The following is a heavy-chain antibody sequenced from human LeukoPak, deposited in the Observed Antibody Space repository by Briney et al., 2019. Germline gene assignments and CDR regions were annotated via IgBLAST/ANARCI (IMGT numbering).Heavy chain of an antibody. V-gene: IGHV1-69*13. J-gene: IGHJ3*01. CDR2: IIPIFGTA. CDR1: GGTFSIYA. Sequence: SVKVSCKASGGTFSIYAISLVRQAPGQGLEWMGGIIPIFGTANYAQKFQGRVTTTADESTSTAYMELSSLRSEDTAVYYCVRQSPFGFTISLWGQGTMVTVSS. D-gene: IGHD3-9*01. CDR3: VRQSPFGFTISL.